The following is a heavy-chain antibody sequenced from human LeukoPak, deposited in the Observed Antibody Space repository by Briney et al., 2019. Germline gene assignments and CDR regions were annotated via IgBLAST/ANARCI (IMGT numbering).Heavy chain of an antibody. Sequence: GGSLRLSCAASGFTFSSYSMNWVRQAPGRGLEGVSCISNSGSYIYYADSVKGRFTISRDNAKNSLYLQMNSLRAEDTAVYYCAKMVRGDYDSSGYPNYYYYYYMDVWGKGTTVTISS. CDR2: ISNSGSYI. J-gene: IGHJ6*03. V-gene: IGHV3-21*04. CDR3: AKMVRGDYDSSGYPNYYYYYYMDV. D-gene: IGHD3-22*01. CDR1: GFTFSSYS.